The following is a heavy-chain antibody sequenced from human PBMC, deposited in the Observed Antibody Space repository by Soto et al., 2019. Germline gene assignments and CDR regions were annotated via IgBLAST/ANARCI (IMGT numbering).Heavy chain of an antibody. J-gene: IGHJ1*01. Sequence: QVQLQESGPGLVKPSQTLSLTCTVSGGSISSGGYYWSWIRQHPGKGLEWIGSIYDSGSTYYNPSLKSRVTISVDASKNQLSLKLASVTAGDTAMYYCARGGTRAYFHHWGQGTLVTVSS. D-gene: IGHD1-1*01. CDR1: GGSISSGGYY. V-gene: IGHV4-31*03. CDR3: ARGGTRAYFHH. CDR2: IYDSGST.